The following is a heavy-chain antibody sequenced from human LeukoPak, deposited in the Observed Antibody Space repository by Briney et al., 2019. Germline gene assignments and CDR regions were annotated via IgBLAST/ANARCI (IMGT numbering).Heavy chain of an antibody. CDR1: GCTFSTYA. V-gene: IGHV3-30-3*01. CDR3: ARDGGAVALGAFDI. Sequence: PGGSLRLSCAASGCTFSTYAMHWVRQAPGKGLEWVTIISYDGNNKYYADSVKGRFTISRDNWKNTLYLQMNSLRAEDTAAYYCARDGGAVALGAFDIWGQGTMVTVSS. CDR2: ISYDGNNK. J-gene: IGHJ3*02. D-gene: IGHD6-19*01.